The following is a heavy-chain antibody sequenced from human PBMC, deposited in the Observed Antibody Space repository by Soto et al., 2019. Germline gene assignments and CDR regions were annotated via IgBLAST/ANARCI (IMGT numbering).Heavy chain of an antibody. CDR1: GFSLSTSGMC. Sequence: GSGPTLVNPTQTLTLTCAFSGFSLSTSGMCVSWIRQPPGKGLEWIGYIYYSGSTNYNPSLKSRVTISVDTSKNQFSLKLSSVTAADTAVYYCARYIAAAGNTYYYYYYGMDVWGQGTTVTISS. V-gene: IGHV4-61*08. CDR2: IYYSGST. D-gene: IGHD6-13*01. CDR3: ARYIAAAGNTYYYYYYGMDV. J-gene: IGHJ6*02.